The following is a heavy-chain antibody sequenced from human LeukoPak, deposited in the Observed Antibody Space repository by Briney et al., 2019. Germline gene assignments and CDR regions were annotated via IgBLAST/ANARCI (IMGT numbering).Heavy chain of an antibody. J-gene: IGHJ4*02. CDR1: GGSFSGYY. CDR3: ARAPVGATHFDY. V-gene: IGHV4-34*01. Sequence: SETLSLTCAVYGGSFSGYYWSWIRQPPGKGLEWLGEINHSGSTNYNPSLKSRVTISVDTSKNQFSLKLSSVTAADTAVYYCARAPVGATHFDYWGQGTLVTVSS. CDR2: INHSGST. D-gene: IGHD1-26*01.